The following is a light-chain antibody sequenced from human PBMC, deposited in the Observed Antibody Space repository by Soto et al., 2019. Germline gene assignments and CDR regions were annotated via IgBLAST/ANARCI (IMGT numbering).Light chain of an antibody. J-gene: IGLJ1*01. Sequence: QSVLTDPSSVSLGPWQRVTISCTGSSSNIGAGYDVHSNQQVPGTAPKLLIYGNTNRPSWVPDSFSAATSGTSASLAITGLQSEDEADYYCQSYDRSVSATYVFGTGTKVTVL. CDR1: SSNIGAGYD. CDR3: QSYDRSVSATYV. CDR2: GNT. V-gene: IGLV1-40*01.